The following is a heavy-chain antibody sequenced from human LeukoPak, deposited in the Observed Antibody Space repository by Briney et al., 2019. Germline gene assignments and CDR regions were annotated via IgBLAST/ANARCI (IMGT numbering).Heavy chain of an antibody. CDR3: AKGRLSPFQH. CDR1: GFTFSSYG. CDR2: IRYDGSNK. V-gene: IGHV3-30*02. D-gene: IGHD2-2*01. J-gene: IGHJ1*01. Sequence: PGGSLRLSCAASGFTFSSYGMHWVRQAPGKGLEWVAFIRYDGSNKYYADSVKGRFTISRDSSKNTLYLQMNSLRAEDTAVYYCAKGRLSPFQHWGQGTLVTVSS.